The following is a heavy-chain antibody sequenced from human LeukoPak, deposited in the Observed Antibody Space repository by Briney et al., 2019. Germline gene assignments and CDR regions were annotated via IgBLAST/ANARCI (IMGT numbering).Heavy chain of an antibody. CDR3: ARGFGAGNYYYGWFDP. D-gene: IGHD3-10*01. Sequence: SETLSLTCTVSGASISSGDYHWNWLRQPPGKGLEWIGFIHDSGSTYYNPSLKSRVSISRDMSKNQLSLMLSSVTAADTAVYYCARGFGAGNYYYGWFDPWGQGTLVSVSS. J-gene: IGHJ5*02. CDR2: IHDSGST. V-gene: IGHV4-30-4*01. CDR1: GASISSGDYH.